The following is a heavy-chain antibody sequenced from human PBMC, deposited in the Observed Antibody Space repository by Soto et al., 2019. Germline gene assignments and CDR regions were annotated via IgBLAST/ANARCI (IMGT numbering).Heavy chain of an antibody. CDR3: AGYHDYGGNSYYYYYGMDV. J-gene: IGHJ6*02. D-gene: IGHD4-17*01. CDR2: IYYSGST. V-gene: IGHV4-31*03. CDR1: GGSISSGGYY. Sequence: SETLSLTCTVSGGSISSGGYYWSWIRQHPGKGMEWIGYIYYSGSTYYNPSLKSRVTISVDTSKNQFSLKLSSVTDADTAVYYCAGYHDYGGNSYYYYYGMDVWGQGTTVTVSS.